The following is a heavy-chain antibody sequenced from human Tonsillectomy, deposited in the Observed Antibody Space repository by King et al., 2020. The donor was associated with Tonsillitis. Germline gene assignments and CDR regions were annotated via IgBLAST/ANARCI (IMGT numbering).Heavy chain of an antibody. Sequence: VQLVESGGGVVQPGRSLRLSCAASGFTFSGYVMHWVRQAPGKGLEWVSLISYDGSNTYYIDSVKGRFTISRDNSKDTLHLQMNSLRAEDTAVYFCAKARRPYYNILTGYSNYYGGDVWGQGTTVTVSS. D-gene: IGHD3-9*01. V-gene: IGHV3-30*18. CDR3: AKARRPYYNILTGYSNYYGGDV. J-gene: IGHJ6*02. CDR1: GFTFSGYV. CDR2: ISYDGSNT.